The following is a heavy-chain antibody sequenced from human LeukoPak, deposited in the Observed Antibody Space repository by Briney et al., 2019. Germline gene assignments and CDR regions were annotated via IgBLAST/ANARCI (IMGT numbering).Heavy chain of an antibody. V-gene: IGHV3-7*05. CDR2: IKQDGSEK. D-gene: IGHD4-17*01. J-gene: IGHJ6*02. CDR1: GFTFSGYS. Sequence: GGSLRLSCAASGFTFSGYSMSWVRQAPGKGLEWVANIKQDGSEKYYVESVKGRFTISRDNSKNSLYLQMNSLRTEDTALYYCAKVIGVTTFYYYYGMDVWGQGTTVTVSS. CDR3: AKVIGVTTFYYYYGMDV.